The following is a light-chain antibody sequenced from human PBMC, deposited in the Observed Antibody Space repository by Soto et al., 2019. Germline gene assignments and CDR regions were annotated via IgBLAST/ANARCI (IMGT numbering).Light chain of an antibody. J-gene: IGLJ2*01. CDR1: SNDVGGYNF. V-gene: IGLV2-11*01. CDR2: DVS. CDR3: SSYAGSYTLV. Sequence: QAVVTQPRSVSGSPGQSVTISCTGTSNDVGGYNFVSWYQQHPGKVPKLFIYDVSRRPSGVPDRFSGSKSGNTASLTISGLQADDEADYYCSSYAGSYTLVFGGGTKLTVL.